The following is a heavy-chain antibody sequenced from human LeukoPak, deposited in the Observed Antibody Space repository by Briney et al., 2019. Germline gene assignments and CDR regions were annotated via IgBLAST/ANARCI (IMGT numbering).Heavy chain of an antibody. CDR2: ISSSSSYI. D-gene: IGHD6-19*01. CDR3: ARDIGAVAGYFDY. Sequence: PGGSLRLSCAASGFTFSSYSMNWVRQAPGKGLEWVSSISSSSSYIYYADSVKGRFTISRDNAKNSLYLQMNSLRAEDTAVYYRARDIGAVAGYFDYWGQGTLVTVSS. J-gene: IGHJ4*02. V-gene: IGHV3-21*01. CDR1: GFTFSSYS.